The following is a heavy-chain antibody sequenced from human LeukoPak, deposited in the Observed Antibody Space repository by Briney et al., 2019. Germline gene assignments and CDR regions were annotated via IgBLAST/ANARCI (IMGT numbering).Heavy chain of an antibody. CDR1: GGTFSSYA. CDR3: ARGRAVAAHAEYFQH. V-gene: IGHV1-69*05. CDR2: IIPIFGTA. Sequence: SVKVSCKASGGTFSSYAISWVRQAPGQGLEWMGGIIPIFGTANYAQKFQGRVTTTTDESTSTAYMELSSLRSEDTAVYYCARGRAVAAHAEYFQHWGQGTLVTVSS. D-gene: IGHD6-19*01. J-gene: IGHJ1*01.